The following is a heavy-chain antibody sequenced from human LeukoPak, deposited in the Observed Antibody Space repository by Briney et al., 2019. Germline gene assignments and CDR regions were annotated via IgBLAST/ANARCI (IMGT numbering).Heavy chain of an antibody. Sequence: GGSLRLSCAASGFTFTNYAMTWVRQAPGKGLEWVSSISGSGDNTYYADSVKGRFTISRDISRNTVYLQLNSLRAEDTAVYYCAKADYYDGSGHYFDYWGQGTLVTVSS. CDR3: AKADYYDGSGHYFDY. D-gene: IGHD3-22*01. V-gene: IGHV3-23*01. CDR1: GFTFTNYA. J-gene: IGHJ4*02. CDR2: ISGSGDNT.